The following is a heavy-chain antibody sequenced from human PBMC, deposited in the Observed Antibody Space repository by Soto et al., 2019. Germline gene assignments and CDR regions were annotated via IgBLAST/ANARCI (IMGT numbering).Heavy chain of an antibody. V-gene: IGHV4-59*01. D-gene: IGHD6-6*01. CDR2: IYYSGST. Sequence: PSETLSLTCTVSGGSISSYYWSWIRQPPGKGLEWIGYIYYSGSTNYNPSLKSRVTISVDTSKSQFSLKLSSVTAADTAVYYCTTDPGGRSSSSRHYYYYGMDVWGQGTTVTVSS. CDR1: GGSISSYY. CDR3: TTDPGGRSSSSRHYYYYGMDV. J-gene: IGHJ6*02.